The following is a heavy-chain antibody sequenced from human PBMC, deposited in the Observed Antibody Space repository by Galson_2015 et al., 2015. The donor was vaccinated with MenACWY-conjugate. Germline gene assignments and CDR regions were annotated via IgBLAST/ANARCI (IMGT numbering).Heavy chain of an antibody. D-gene: IGHD2-15*01. CDR2: IKQDGSEK. CDR3: ARDLGFYCSHNDCYSPY. J-gene: IGHJ4*02. V-gene: IGHV3-7*03. CDR1: GFIFNNYW. Sequence: LRLSCAASGFIFNNYWMSWVRQVPGKGPEWVANIKQDGSEKYYVDSVRGRFTISRDNAKNSLCLQMNSLRAEDTAVYYCARDLGFYCSHNDCYSPYWGQGTVVTVSS.